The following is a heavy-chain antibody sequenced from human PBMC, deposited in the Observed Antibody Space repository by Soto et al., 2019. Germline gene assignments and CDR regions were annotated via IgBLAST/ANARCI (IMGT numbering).Heavy chain of an antibody. CDR1: GFTFSDYY. V-gene: IGHV3-11*01. J-gene: IGHJ4*02. Sequence: QVQLVESGGGLVKPGGSLRLSCAASGFTFSDYYMNWIRQSPGKGLEWVSYISSSGTAIYYADSVKGRFTVSRDNAKNSVLLQVNSQRAEETAVYYCALAPSGSDGSSSLYDYLGQGTLVTGSS. CDR2: ISSSGTAI. D-gene: IGHD6-13*01. CDR3: ALAPSGSDGSSSLYDY.